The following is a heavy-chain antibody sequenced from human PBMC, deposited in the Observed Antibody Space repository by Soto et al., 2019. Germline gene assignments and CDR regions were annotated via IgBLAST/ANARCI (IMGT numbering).Heavy chain of an antibody. D-gene: IGHD2-21*02. Sequence: SETLSLTCTVSGGSVSSGSYYWSWIRQPPGKGLEWIGYIYYSGSTNYNPSLKSRVTISVDTSKNQFSLRLSSVTAADTAVYYCARTKYGGNSDYYYYYGMDVWGQGTTVTVSS. V-gene: IGHV4-61*01. CDR1: GGSVSSGSYY. CDR3: ARTKYGGNSDYYYYYGMDV. CDR2: IYYSGST. J-gene: IGHJ6*02.